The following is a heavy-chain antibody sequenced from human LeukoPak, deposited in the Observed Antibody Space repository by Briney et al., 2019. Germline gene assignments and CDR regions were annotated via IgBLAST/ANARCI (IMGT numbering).Heavy chain of an antibody. Sequence: GASVKVSCKASGYTFTSYDINWVRQATGQGLEWMGWMNPNSGNTGYAQEFQGRVTMTRDTSKSTAYMELSSLTSEDTAVYYCARRKPTSGAQYWFDPWGQGTLVTVSS. CDR1: GYTFTSYD. D-gene: IGHD1-1*01. CDR2: MNPNSGNT. J-gene: IGHJ5*02. V-gene: IGHV1-8*01. CDR3: ARRKPTSGAQYWFDP.